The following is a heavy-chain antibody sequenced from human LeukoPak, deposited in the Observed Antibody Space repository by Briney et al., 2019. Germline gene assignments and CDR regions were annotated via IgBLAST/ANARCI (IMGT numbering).Heavy chain of an antibody. CDR3: ARDRHGYRRFDY. V-gene: IGHV1-69*13. J-gene: IGHJ4*02. CDR1: GGTFSSYA. Sequence: ASVKVSCKASGGTFSSYAISWVRQAPGQGLEWMGGIIPIFGTANYAQKSQGRVTITADESTSTAYMELSSLRSEDTAVYYCARDRHGYRRFDYWGQGTLVTVSS. D-gene: IGHD5-24*01. CDR2: IIPIFGTA.